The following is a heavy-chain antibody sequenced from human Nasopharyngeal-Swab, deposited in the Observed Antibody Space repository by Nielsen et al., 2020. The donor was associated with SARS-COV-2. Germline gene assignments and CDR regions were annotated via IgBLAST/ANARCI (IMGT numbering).Heavy chain of an antibody. CDR1: GFTFSRSW. V-gene: IGHV3-74*01. Sequence: GGSLRLSCAASGFTFSRSWMHWVRQAPGKGLVGVSRIGPDGRETSFADSVKGRFTISRDNAKNTLYLQMNSLRAEDTAVYFCARGTSTSPGVDYWGQGTTVTVSS. CDR3: ARGTSTSPGVDY. J-gene: IGHJ4*03. D-gene: IGHD7-27*01. CDR2: IGPDGRET.